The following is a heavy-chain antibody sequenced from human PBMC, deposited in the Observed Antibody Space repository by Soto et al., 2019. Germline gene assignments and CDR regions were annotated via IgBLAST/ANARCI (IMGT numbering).Heavy chain of an antibody. D-gene: IGHD3-3*01. V-gene: IGHV1-18*01. CDR3: ARGFPVDFLEWLPNWFDP. J-gene: IGHJ5*02. CDR2: ISAYNGNT. CDR1: GYTFTSYG. Sequence: ASVKVSCKASGYTFTSYGISWVRQAPGQGLEWMGWISAYNGNTNYAQKLQGRVTMTTDTSTSTAYMELRSLRSDDTAVYYCARGFPVDFLEWLPNWFDPWGQGTLVTVSS.